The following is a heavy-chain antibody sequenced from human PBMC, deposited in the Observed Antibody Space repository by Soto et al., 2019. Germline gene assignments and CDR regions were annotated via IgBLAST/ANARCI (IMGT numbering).Heavy chain of an antibody. CDR1: GFTFSLYA. V-gene: IGHV3-23*01. CDR3: AKGDWLYDNYDGMEV. D-gene: IGHD3-9*01. Sequence: EEQLLESGGGLVQPGGSLRLSCTASGFTFSLYAMSWARHTPGKGLEWVASISGSGERTYYADSVKGRFTISKDNSQNSVFLQMNSLRAEETAEYYCAKGDWLYDNYDGMEVWGQGTSVTVSS. J-gene: IGHJ6*02. CDR2: ISGSGERT.